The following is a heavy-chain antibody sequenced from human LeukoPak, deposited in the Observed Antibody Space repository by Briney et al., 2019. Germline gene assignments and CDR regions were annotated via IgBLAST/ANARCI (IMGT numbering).Heavy chain of an antibody. D-gene: IGHD4-17*01. V-gene: IGHV3-30*18. J-gene: IGHJ4*02. Sequence: GGSLRLSCAASGFTFSSYGMHWVRQAPGKGLEWVAVISYDGSNKYYADSAKGRFTISRDNSKNTLYLQMNSLRAEDTAVYYCAKVPSGDYEGYFDYWGQGTLVTVSS. CDR2: ISYDGSNK. CDR3: AKVPSGDYEGYFDY. CDR1: GFTFSSYG.